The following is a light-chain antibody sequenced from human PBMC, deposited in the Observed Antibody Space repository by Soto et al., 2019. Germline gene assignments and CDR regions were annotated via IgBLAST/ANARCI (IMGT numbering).Light chain of an antibody. CDR3: QQYYNSTWT. CDR1: QSISGW. CDR2: QTS. J-gene: IGKJ1*01. Sequence: DIQMTQSPSTLSASVGDGVTITCRASQSISGWLAWYQEKPGKAPNLLIHQTSTLDTGVPSRFSGSGSGTEFTLTISSLQPDDFATYFCQQYYNSTWTFGQGTKVDIK. V-gene: IGKV1-5*03.